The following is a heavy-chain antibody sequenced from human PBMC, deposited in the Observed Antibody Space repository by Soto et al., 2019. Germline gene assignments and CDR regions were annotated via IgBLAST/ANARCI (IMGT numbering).Heavy chain of an antibody. CDR2: IGRVSTYI. CDR1: GFPFRSFS. D-gene: IGHD3-10*01. V-gene: IGHV3-21*02. Sequence: QLVESGGGLVKPGGSLRLFCVASGFPFRSFSLNWIRQALGKGLEWVSSIGRVSTYIYYADSVRGRFTVSRDNAKNSVYLQMNGLTAEDSGIYYCARVTAGSGSYQIDLWGQGTLVTVSS. CDR3: ARVTAGSGSYQIDL. J-gene: IGHJ4*02.